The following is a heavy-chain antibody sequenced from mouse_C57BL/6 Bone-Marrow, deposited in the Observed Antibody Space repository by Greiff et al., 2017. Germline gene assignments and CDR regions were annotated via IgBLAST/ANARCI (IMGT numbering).Heavy chain of an antibody. Sequence: QVQLKQPGAELVRPGTSVKLSCTASGYTFTSYWMHWVKQTPGQGLEWIGVIDPSDSYTNYNQTFKGKATLTVDTATSTAYMQLSSLTSEDSAVYYCGNLDYWGQGTTLTVSS. CDR3: GNLDY. CDR2: IDPSDSYT. CDR1: GYTFTSYW. J-gene: IGHJ2*01. V-gene: IGHV1-59*01.